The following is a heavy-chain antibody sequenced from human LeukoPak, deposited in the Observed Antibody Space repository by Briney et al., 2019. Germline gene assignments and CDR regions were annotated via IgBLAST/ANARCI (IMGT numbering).Heavy chain of an antibody. CDR2: ISSSSSTI. Sequence: GGSLRLSCAASGFTFSSYSMNWVRQAPGKGLEWVSYISSSSSTIYYADSVKGRFTISRDNAKNSLYLQMNSLRAEDTAIYYCATYRQVLLPFESWGQGTLVTVSS. J-gene: IGHJ4*02. D-gene: IGHD2-8*02. CDR3: ATYRQVLLPFES. CDR1: GFTFSSYS. V-gene: IGHV3-48*01.